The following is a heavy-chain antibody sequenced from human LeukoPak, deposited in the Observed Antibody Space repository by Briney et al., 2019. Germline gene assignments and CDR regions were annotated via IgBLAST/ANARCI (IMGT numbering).Heavy chain of an antibody. J-gene: IGHJ4*02. CDR1: GFTFSNAW. V-gene: IGHV3-15*01. Sequence: GGSLRLSCAASGFTFSNAWMSWVRQAPGKGLEWVGRIKSKTDGGTTDYAAPVKGRFTISRDDSKNTLYPQMNSLKTEDTAVYYCTTRITMIVVVITTNDYWGQGTLVTVSS. D-gene: IGHD3-22*01. CDR3: TTRITMIVVVITTNDY. CDR2: IKSKTDGGTT.